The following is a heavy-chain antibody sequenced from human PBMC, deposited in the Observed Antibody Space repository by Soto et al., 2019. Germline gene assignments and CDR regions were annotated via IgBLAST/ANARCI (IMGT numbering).Heavy chain of an antibody. CDR3: ARDPASSGWFVLDY. Sequence: SQTLSLTCAISGDSVSTNSAAWNWIRQSPSRGLEWLGRTYYRSKWHYDYAVSVKSRVTITPDTSTNQFSLQLNSVTPEDTAVYYCARDPASSGWFVLDYWGQGILVTVSS. J-gene: IGHJ4*02. CDR2: TYYRSKWHY. CDR1: GDSVSTNSAA. D-gene: IGHD6-19*01. V-gene: IGHV6-1*01.